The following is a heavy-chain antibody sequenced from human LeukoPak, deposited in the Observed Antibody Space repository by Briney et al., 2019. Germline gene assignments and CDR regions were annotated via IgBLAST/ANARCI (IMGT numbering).Heavy chain of an antibody. J-gene: IGHJ4*02. D-gene: IGHD5-12*01. CDR2: INPNSGGT. Sequence: ASVKVSCNASGYTFTGYYMHWVRQPPGQGLEWMGGINPNSGGTNYAQKFQGRVTMTRDTSISTAYMELSRLRSDDTAVYYCARTGGYSGYDTPDYWGQGTLVTVSS. V-gene: IGHV1-2*02. CDR3: ARTGGYSGYDTPDY. CDR1: GYTFTGYY.